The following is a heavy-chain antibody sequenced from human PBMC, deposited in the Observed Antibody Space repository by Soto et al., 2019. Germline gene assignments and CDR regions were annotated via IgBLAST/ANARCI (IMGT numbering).Heavy chain of an antibody. CDR2: ISAYNGNT. CDR3: ARDLGGSYYAPVDY. D-gene: IGHD1-26*01. J-gene: IGHJ4*02. CDR1: GYTFTSYG. Sequence: QVQLVQSGAEVKKPGASVKVSCKASGYTFTSYGISWVRQAPGHGLEWMGWISAYNGNTKYAQKLQGRVTTTTDTSTSTAYMELRSLRSDDTAVYYSARDLGGSYYAPVDYWGQGTLVTVSS. V-gene: IGHV1-18*01.